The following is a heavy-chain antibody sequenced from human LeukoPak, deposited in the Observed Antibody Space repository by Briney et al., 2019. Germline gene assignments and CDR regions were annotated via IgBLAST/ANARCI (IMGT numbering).Heavy chain of an antibody. CDR3: ARDSGYSYADDY. CDR1: GFTFRSYA. D-gene: IGHD5-18*01. J-gene: IGHJ4*02. V-gene: IGHV3-48*02. CDR2: ITYNSGTI. Sequence: GSLRLSCAASGFTFRSYAMQWVRQAPGKGLEWVSYITYNSGTIFYADSVKGRFTISRDNAKDSPYLQMSSLRDEDTAVYYCARDSGYSYADDYWGQGTLVTVSS.